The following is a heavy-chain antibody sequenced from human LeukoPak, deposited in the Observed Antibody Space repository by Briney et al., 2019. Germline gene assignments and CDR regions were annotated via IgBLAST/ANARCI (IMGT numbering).Heavy chain of an antibody. V-gene: IGHV3-21*01. CDR1: TLTFSIYS. Sequence: GGSLRLSCVASTLTFSIYSMNWVRQAPGKGLEWVASISSSNSYIWYADSVKGRFTISRDNAKSSLYLQMNSLRAEDTAIYYCVRDKAGTTPYYYYSMDVWGKGTTVTVSS. D-gene: IGHD1-14*01. CDR3: VRDKAGTTPYYYYSMDV. CDR2: ISSSNSYI. J-gene: IGHJ6*03.